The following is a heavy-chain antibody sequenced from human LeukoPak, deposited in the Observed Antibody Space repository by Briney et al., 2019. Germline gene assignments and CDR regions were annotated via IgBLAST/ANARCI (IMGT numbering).Heavy chain of an antibody. J-gene: IGHJ3*02. Sequence: GGSLRLSCAASGFTVSSNYMSWVRQAPGKGLEWVSVIYSGGSTYYADSVKGRFTISRDSSKNTLYLQMNSLRAEDTAVYYCARDRPTAEGAFDIWGQGTMVTVSS. CDR3: ARDRPTAEGAFDI. V-gene: IGHV3-53*01. CDR1: GFTVSSNY. CDR2: IYSGGST.